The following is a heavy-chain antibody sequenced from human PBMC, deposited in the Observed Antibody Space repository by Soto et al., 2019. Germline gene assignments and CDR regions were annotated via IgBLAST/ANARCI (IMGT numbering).Heavy chain of an antibody. Sequence: PSETLSLTCTVSGDSISTYYWSWIRQPPGKGLEWIGYIYYGGSTNYNPSLKSRVTISVDTSKNQFSPTLTSVTAAVTAVYYCARQCRGVTCHWFVPWGQGTLVTVSS. CDR3: ARQCRGVTCHWFVP. CDR2: IYYGGST. D-gene: IGHD2-15*01. V-gene: IGHV4-59*08. CDR1: GDSISTYY. J-gene: IGHJ5*02.